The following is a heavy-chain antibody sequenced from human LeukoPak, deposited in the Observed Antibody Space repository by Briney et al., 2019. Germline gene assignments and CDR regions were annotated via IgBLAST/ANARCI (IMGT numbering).Heavy chain of an antibody. CDR3: ARDQGGVGY. V-gene: IGHV3-7*01. CDR2: IKQDGSEK. CDR1: GFTFSSYA. J-gene: IGHJ4*02. Sequence: PGGSLRLSCAASGFTFSSYAMHWVRQAPGKGLEWVANIKQDGSEKYYVDSVKGRFTISRDNAKNSLYLQMNSLRAEDTAVYYCARDQGGVGYWGQGTLVTVSS. D-gene: IGHD3-16*01.